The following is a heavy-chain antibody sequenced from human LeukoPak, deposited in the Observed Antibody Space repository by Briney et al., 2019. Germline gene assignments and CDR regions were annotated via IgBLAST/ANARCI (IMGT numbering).Heavy chain of an antibody. CDR1: GYSFTSYW. V-gene: IGHV5-51*01. Sequence: GESLKISCKGSGYSFTSYWIGRVRQMPGKGLEWMGIIYPGDSDTRYSPSFQGQVTISADKSIGTAYLQWSSLKASDTATYYCARHGFGLYCSGGSCYSPRRWFDPWGQGTLVTVSS. CDR3: ARHGFGLYCSGGSCYSPRRWFDP. J-gene: IGHJ5*02. CDR2: IYPGDSDT. D-gene: IGHD2-15*01.